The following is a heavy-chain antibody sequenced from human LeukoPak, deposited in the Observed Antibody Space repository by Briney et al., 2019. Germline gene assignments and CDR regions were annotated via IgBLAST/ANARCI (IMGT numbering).Heavy chain of an antibody. D-gene: IGHD4-17*01. CDR1: GFTFSSYG. J-gene: IGHJ4*02. CDR3: AREGDYGDYVDY. V-gene: IGHV3-7*01. Sequence: GGSLRLSCAASGFTFSSYGMSWVRQAPGKGLEWVANIKRDGGGIYYVDSVKGRFTISRDNSKNSLYLQMNSLRAEDTAVYYCAREGDYGDYVDYWGQGTLVTVSS. CDR2: IKRDGGGI.